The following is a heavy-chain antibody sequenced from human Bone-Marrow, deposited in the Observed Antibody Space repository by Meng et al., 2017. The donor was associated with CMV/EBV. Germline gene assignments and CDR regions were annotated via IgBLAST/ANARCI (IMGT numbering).Heavy chain of an antibody. J-gene: IGHJ4*02. CDR1: GGSVSSGSYY. CDR3: AKWVPTYYFDY. D-gene: IGHD2/OR15-2a*01. CDR2: ISGSGGST. Sequence: GGSLRLSCTVSGGSVSSGSYYWSWVRQAPGKGLEWVSAISGSGGSTYYADSVKGRFTISRDNSKNTLYLQMNSLRAEDTAVYYCAKWVPTYYFDYWGQGTLVTVSS. V-gene: IGHV3-23*01.